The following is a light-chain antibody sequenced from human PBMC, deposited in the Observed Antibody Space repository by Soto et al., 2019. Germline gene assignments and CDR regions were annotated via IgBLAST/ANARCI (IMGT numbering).Light chain of an antibody. Sequence: QSVLTQPPSVSGAPGQRVTISCTGSSSNIGAGYDVHWYQQLPGTAPKLLIYGNSNRPSGVPDRFSGSKSGTXASLAITGLQAEDEADYYCQSYDSSLSGSVFXXGTKXTVL. V-gene: IGLV1-40*01. CDR2: GNS. J-gene: IGLJ3*02. CDR1: SSNIGAGYD. CDR3: QSYDSSLSGSV.